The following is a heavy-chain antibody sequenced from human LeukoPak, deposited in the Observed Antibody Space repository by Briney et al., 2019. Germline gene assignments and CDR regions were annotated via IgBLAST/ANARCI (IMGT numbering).Heavy chain of an antibody. J-gene: IGHJ4*02. CDR1: GYTFTSYY. CDR3: ARERGEVATINFDY. Sequence: GASVKVSCKASGYTFTSYYMHWVRQAPGQGLECMGWINPNSGGTNYAQKFQGRVTMTRDTSISTAYMELSRLRSDDTAVYYCARERGEVATINFDYWGQGALVTVSS. V-gene: IGHV1-2*02. CDR2: INPNSGGT. D-gene: IGHD5-12*01.